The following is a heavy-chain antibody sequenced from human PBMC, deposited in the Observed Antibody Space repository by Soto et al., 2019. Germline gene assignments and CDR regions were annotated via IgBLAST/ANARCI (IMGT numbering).Heavy chain of an antibody. CDR2: INDSGTT. Sequence: LSLTCAVSGGSFSGYYWTWIRQPPGKGLEWIGEINDSGTTNYYPSLKSRVTISVDTSKNQISLKLSSVTAADTAVYYCARLGFSYYYAMDVWGQGTTVTVSS. J-gene: IGHJ6*02. CDR1: GGSFSGYY. V-gene: IGHV4-34*01. CDR3: ARLGFSYYYAMDV.